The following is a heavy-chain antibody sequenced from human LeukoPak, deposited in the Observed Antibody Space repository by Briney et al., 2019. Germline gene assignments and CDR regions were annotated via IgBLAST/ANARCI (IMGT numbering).Heavy chain of an antibody. V-gene: IGHV3-30*19. D-gene: IGHD6-19*01. J-gene: IGHJ4*02. CDR2: ISYDGSNK. CDR3: ARVLGQWLARGPFDY. CDR1: GFTFSSYG. Sequence: GGSLRLSCAASGFTFSSYGMHWVRQAPGKGLEWVAVISYDGSNKYYADSVKGRFTISRDNSKSTLYLQMNSLRAEDTAVYYCARVLGQWLARGPFDYWGQGTLVTVSS.